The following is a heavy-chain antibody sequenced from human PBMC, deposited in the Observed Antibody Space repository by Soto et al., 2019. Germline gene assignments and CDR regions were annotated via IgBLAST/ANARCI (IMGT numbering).Heavy chain of an antibody. CDR1: GYTFTSYG. CDR3: ARDLGLGRFDYNYYYGMDV. J-gene: IGHJ6*02. Sequence: ASVKVSCKASGYTFTSYGISWVRQAPGQGLEWMGWISAYNGNTNYAQKLQGRVTMTTDTSTSTAHMELRSLRSDDTAVYYCARDLGLGRFDYNYYYGMDVWGQGTTVTVSS. D-gene: IGHD3-9*01. CDR2: ISAYNGNT. V-gene: IGHV1-18*01.